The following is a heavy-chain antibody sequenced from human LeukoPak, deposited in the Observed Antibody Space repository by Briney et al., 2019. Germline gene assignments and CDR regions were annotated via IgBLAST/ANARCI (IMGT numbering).Heavy chain of an antibody. CDR3: AKRNHFGSHHVMPADN. CDR2: IRGSGTDT. D-gene: IGHD3-3*02. J-gene: IGHJ4*02. CDR1: GFSFSSYA. Sequence: GGSLRLSCAASGFSFSSYAMSWVRQAPGKGLEWVSVIRGSGTDTYYADSVKGRLTISRDNSKNMLYLQMDSLRVEEMAVYYCAKRNHFGSHHVMPADNWGQGTLVTVSS. V-gene: IGHV3-23*01.